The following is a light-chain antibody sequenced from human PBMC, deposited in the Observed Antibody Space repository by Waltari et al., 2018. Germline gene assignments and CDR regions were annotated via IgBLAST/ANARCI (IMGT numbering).Light chain of an antibody. V-gene: IGKV3-11*01. CDR1: QNIHGF. Sequence: EIVLTQSPSTLSLSPGERATLSCRASQNIHGFLTWYQQKPGKAPRLLIYDAANRASGIPARFSGSGSATDFTLTISSLEPEDFAVYYCQQRSNWLVTFGPGTKVDVK. J-gene: IGKJ3*01. CDR3: QQRSNWLVT. CDR2: DAA.